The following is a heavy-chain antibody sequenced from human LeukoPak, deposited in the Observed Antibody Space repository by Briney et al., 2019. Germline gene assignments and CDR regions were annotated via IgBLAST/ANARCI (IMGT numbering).Heavy chain of an antibody. J-gene: IGHJ4*02. CDR1: GGTFSSYA. V-gene: IGHV1-18*01. D-gene: IGHD2-21*02. CDR2: ISAYNGNT. CDR3: ARDVATAPGY. Sequence: ASVKVSCKASGGTFSSYAISWVRQAPGQGLEWMGWISAYNGNTNYAQELQGRVTMTTDTSTSTAYMELRSLRSDDTAVYYCARDVATAPGYWGQGTLVTVSS.